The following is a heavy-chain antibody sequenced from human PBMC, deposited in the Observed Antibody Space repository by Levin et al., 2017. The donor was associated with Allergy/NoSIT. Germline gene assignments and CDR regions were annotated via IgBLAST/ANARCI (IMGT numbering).Heavy chain of an antibody. CDR1: GGSFSGYY. D-gene: IGHD5-18*01. V-gene: IGHV4-34*01. Sequence: SQTLSLTCAVYGGSFSGYYWSWIRQPPGKGLEWIGEINHSGSTNYNPSLKSRVTISVDTSKNQFSLKLSSVTAADTAVYYCARWWGLWLPYYFDYWGQGTLVTVSS. J-gene: IGHJ4*02. CDR2: INHSGST. CDR3: ARWWGLWLPYYFDY.